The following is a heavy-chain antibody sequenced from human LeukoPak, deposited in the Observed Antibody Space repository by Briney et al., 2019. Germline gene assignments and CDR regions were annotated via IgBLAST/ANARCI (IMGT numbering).Heavy chain of an antibody. Sequence: SETLSLTCTVSGGAIRSYYWTWIRQPSGKGLEWIGYIYYGGSTSYNPSLKSRVTISVDTSKNQFSLKLSSVTAADTAVYYCARGQWLPVFDFWGQGTLVTVSS. CDR1: GGAIRSYY. CDR2: IYYGGST. D-gene: IGHD3-22*01. V-gene: IGHV4-59*01. J-gene: IGHJ4*02. CDR3: ARGQWLPVFDF.